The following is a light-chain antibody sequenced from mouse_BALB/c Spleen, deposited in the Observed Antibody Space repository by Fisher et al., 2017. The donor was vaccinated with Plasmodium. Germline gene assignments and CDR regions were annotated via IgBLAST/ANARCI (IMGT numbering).Light chain of an antibody. CDR3: SQSTYGPLT. J-gene: IGKJ5*01. V-gene: IGKV1-110*01. Sequence: DIVMTQSTLSLPVSLGDQASISCRSTQSLLHSNGHTYLHWYLQKPGQSPKLLIYRVSNRFSGVPDRFSGSGSGTDFTLKISRVEAEDLGVYFCSQSTYGPLTFGAGTKLELK. CDR2: RVS. CDR1: QSLLHSNGHTY.